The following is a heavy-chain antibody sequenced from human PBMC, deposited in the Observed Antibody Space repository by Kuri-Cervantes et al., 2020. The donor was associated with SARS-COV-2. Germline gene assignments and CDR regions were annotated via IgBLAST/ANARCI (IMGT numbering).Heavy chain of an antibody. CDR2: IYYSGST. CDR3: ARELGLTTVNWFDP. D-gene: IGHD4-17*01. V-gene: IGHV4-59*01. J-gene: IGHJ5*02. Sequence: SETLSLTCTVSGGSISSYYWSWIRQPPGKGLEWIRYIYYSGSTNYNPSLKSRVTISVDTSKNQFSLKLSSVTAADTAVYYCARELGLTTVNWFDPWGQGTLVTVSS. CDR1: GGSISSYY.